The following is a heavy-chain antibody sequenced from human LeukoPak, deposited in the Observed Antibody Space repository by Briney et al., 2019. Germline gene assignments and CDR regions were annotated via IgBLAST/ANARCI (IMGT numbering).Heavy chain of an antibody. CDR1: GFSFTSHD. J-gene: IGHJ4*02. D-gene: IGHD2-8*01. Sequence: ASVKVSCKASGFSFTSHDITWVRQATGQGLEWMGWMNPSIGHTSYAQKFQGRVTMTRNTSIATAYMELRGLRSEDTAVYYCAKGHTYGMIWGQGTLVSVSS. V-gene: IGHV1-8*01. CDR2: MNPSIGHT. CDR3: AKGHTYGMI.